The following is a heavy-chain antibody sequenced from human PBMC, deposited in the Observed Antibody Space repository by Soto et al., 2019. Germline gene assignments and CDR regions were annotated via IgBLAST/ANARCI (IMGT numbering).Heavy chain of an antibody. V-gene: IGHV4-59*02. CDR2: INYSGSS. D-gene: IGHD6-13*01. Sequence: QVQLQESGPGLVKPSETLSLTCTVSGGSVSSDSWSWIRQPPGKGLEWIGYINYSGSSNYSPSLKSRVTISIDASKNQFSLKLSLLTAADTAKYFCVKGGGGIAADYWGQGTQVIVSS. J-gene: IGHJ4*02. CDR3: VKGGGGIAADY. CDR1: GGSVSSDS.